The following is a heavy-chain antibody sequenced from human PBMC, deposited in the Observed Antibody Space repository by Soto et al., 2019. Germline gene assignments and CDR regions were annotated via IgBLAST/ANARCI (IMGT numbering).Heavy chain of an antibody. D-gene: IGHD3-9*01. V-gene: IGHV3-23*01. CDR2: ISGSGGST. Sequence: GGSLRLSCAASGFTFSSYAMSWFRQAPGKGLEWVSAISGSGGSTYYADSVKGRFTISRDNSKNTLYLQMNSLRAEDRAVYYCAKGCHLYYDILAGYDYWGQGTLVTVS. CDR3: AKGCHLYYDILAGYDY. CDR1: GFTFSSYA. J-gene: IGHJ4*02.